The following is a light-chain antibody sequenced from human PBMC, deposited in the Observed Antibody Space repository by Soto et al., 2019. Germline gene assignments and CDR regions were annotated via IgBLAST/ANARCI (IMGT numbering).Light chain of an antibody. J-gene: IGKJ1*01. CDR3: QQYYSTPWT. CDR2: WAS. Sequence: DIVMTQSPDSLAVSLGERATFNCKSSQSVLYSSSNKSYLAWYQQKPGQPPKLLIYWASARESGVPDRFIGSGSGTDFTLTISSLQAEDVAVYSCQQYYSTPWTFGQGTKVEIK. CDR1: QSVLYSSSNKSY. V-gene: IGKV4-1*01.